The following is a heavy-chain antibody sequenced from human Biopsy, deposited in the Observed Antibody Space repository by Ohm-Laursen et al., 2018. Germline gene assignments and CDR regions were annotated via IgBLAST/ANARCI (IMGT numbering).Heavy chain of an antibody. CDR3: ARGSSYGYDFDY. CDR1: DGSINSYY. J-gene: IGHJ4*02. V-gene: IGHV4-59*01. D-gene: IGHD5-18*01. CDR2: IYYSGST. Sequence: TLSLTRTVSDGSINSYYWNWIRQPPGKRLEWIGNIYYSGSTNFNPSLKSRVTISVDTSKNQFSLKLSSVTAADTAVYFCARGSSYGYDFDYWGQGTLVAVSS.